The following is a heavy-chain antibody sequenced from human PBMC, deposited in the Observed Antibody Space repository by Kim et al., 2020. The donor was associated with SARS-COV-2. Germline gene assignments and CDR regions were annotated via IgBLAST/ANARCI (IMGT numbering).Heavy chain of an antibody. CDR3: ARSLGASMPTEHALDI. D-gene: IGHD3-16*01. V-gene: IGHV4-31*03. Sequence: SETLSLTCIVSGVSLRSGGYYWIWMRQHPGKGPEYIGYIYYSGTTYYNPSLKSRLTILQDMSKNYFSLKLTSVTAADTAVYYCARSLGASMPTEHALDIWGQGTMVIVSS. CDR1: GVSLRSGGYY. CDR2: IYYSGTT. J-gene: IGHJ3*02.